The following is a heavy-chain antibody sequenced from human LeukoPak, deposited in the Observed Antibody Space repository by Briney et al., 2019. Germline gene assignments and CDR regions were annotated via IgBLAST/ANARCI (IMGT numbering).Heavy chain of an antibody. Sequence: PSQTLSLTCTVSGGSISGGSYYWSWIRQPAGKGLEWIGRIYTSGSTNYNPSLKSRVTISVDTSKNQFSLKLSSVTAADTAVYYCARDQDSSGYEYYFDYWGQGTLVTVSS. D-gene: IGHD3-22*01. J-gene: IGHJ4*02. CDR3: ARDQDSSGYEYYFDY. CDR1: GGSISGGSYY. CDR2: IYTSGST. V-gene: IGHV4-61*02.